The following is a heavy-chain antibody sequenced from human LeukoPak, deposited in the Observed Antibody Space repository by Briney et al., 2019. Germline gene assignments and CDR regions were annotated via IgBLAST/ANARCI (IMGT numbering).Heavy chain of an antibody. CDR1: GGSISSSSYY. V-gene: IGHV4-39*01. Sequence: SETLSLTCTLSGGSISSSSYYWGWIRQPPGKWLEWIGSIYYSGSTYYNPSLKSRATISVDTSKHQFSLKLSSVTAADTAVYYCATQNYDFWSGSTRGWFDPWGQGTLVTVSS. D-gene: IGHD3-3*01. J-gene: IGHJ5*02. CDR3: ATQNYDFWSGSTRGWFDP. CDR2: IYYSGST.